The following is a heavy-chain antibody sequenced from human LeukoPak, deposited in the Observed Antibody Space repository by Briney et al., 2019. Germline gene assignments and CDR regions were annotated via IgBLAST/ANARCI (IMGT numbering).Heavy chain of an antibody. V-gene: IGHV4-59*11. CDR1: GGSISSHY. Sequence: SETLSLTCTVSGGSISSHYWSWIRQPPGKGLEWIGYIYYSGSTNYNPSLKSRVTISVDTSKNQFSLKLSSVTAADTAVYYCARDTEVAGFDYWGQGTLVTVSS. J-gene: IGHJ4*02. D-gene: IGHD6-19*01. CDR3: ARDTEVAGFDY. CDR2: IYYSGST.